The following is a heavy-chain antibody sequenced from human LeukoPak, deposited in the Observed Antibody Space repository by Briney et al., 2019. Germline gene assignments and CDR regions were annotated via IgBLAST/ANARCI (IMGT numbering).Heavy chain of an antibody. CDR1: GYTFTGYY. D-gene: IGHD2-2*01. J-gene: IGHJ4*02. Sequence: ASVKVSCKASGYTFTGYYMHWVRQAPGQGLEWMGWINPNSGGTNYAQKFQGRVTMTRNTSISTAYMELSSLRSEDTAVYYCANQPAGSSMDYWGQGTLVTVSS. V-gene: IGHV1-2*02. CDR3: ANQPAGSSMDY. CDR2: INPNSGGT.